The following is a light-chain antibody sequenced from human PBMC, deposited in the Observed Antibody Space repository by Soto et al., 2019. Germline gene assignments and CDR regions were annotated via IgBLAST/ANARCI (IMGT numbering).Light chain of an antibody. V-gene: IGKV3-20*01. Sequence: EIVLTQSPGTLSLSPGERATLSCRASQSGTSSYLAWYQQKPGQAPRLLIYGVSSRATGIPDRFSGSGSGTDFTLTISRLEPEDFAVYYCHQYGSSPFTFGPGTKVDI. J-gene: IGKJ3*01. CDR2: GVS. CDR1: QSGTSSY. CDR3: HQYGSSPFT.